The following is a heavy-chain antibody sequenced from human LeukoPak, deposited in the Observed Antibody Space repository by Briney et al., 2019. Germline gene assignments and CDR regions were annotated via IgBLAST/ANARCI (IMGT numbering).Heavy chain of an antibody. Sequence: SETLSLTCTVSGGSISSSSYYWGWIRQPLGKGLEWIGSIYYSGSTYYNPSLKSRVTISVDTSKNQFSLKLSSVTAADTAVYYGARPGYCSGGSCYSYYYYGMDVWGQGTTVTVSS. J-gene: IGHJ6*02. V-gene: IGHV4-39*01. CDR2: IYYSGST. D-gene: IGHD2-15*01. CDR3: ARPGYCSGGSCYSYYYYGMDV. CDR1: GGSISSSSYY.